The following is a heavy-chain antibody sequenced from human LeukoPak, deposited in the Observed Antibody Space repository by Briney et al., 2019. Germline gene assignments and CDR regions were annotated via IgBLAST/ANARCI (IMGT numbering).Heavy chain of an antibody. V-gene: IGHV3-7*01. CDR3: ARDEVAGRSDYYYYMDA. D-gene: IGHD6-19*01. Sequence: GGSLRLSCSASGFTFSSYWMSWVRQAPGKGLEWVANIKKDGSEKKYVDSVKGRFTISRDNAKNSLYLQMNSLRAEDTAVYYCARDEVAGRSDYYYYMDAWGKGTTVTVSS. J-gene: IGHJ6*03. CDR1: GFTFSSYW. CDR2: IKKDGSEK.